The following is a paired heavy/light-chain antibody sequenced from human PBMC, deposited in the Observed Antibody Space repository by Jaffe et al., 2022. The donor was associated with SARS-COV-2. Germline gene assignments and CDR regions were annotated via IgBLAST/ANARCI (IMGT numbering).Light chain of an antibody. CDR2: GAS. CDR1: QSISIN. CDR3: QQYHNWPPMYT. Sequence: EIVMTQSPATLSVSPGERATLSCRASQSISINLAWYQHKPGQALRLLIHGASTRAAGIPARFSGSGSGTEFTLTISSLQSEDFAVYYCQQYHNWPPMYTFGQGTRLEI. V-gene: IGKV3-15*01. J-gene: IGKJ2*01.
Heavy chain of an antibody. CDR3: AATTLWY. D-gene: IGHD2-21*01. V-gene: IGHV3-23*01. CDR2: IGASGGPT. J-gene: IGHJ4*02. CDR1: GFRFNDYA. Sequence: EVQVLESGGGLVRPGGSLRLSCAASGFRFNDYAMTWFRQAPGKGLEWISAIGASGGPTYYRDYVKGRFTMSRDNSRNTVYLHMNSLRAEDTATYYCAATTLWYWGPGTLVTVST.